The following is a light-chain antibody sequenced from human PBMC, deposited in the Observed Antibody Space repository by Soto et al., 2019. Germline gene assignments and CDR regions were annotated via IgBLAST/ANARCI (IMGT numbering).Light chain of an antibody. J-gene: IGKJ1*01. CDR1: QSGLYSSNNNKDY. CDR3: HESYSTLRR. V-gene: IGKV4-1*01. CDR2: WAS. Sequence: DIVMTQSPYPIAVSLGDMAMIDCRSSQSGLYSSNNNKDYLTWYQQKPGQPTNLLIYWASTREFGVPERFSGSGSGTDFTLTISSLQAEDGAVYYCHESYSTLRRFGHGTKVDI.